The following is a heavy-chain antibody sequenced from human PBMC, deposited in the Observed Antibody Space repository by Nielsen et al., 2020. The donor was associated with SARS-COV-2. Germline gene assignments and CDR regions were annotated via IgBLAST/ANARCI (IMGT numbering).Heavy chain of an antibody. Sequence: GESLKISCAASGFTFNNYGLYWVRQAPGKGLEWVASISYEGSKKYYGDSLTGRFTVSRDTSKNTVYLQMNSLRAEDTAVYYCARAESGSYWNAFDIWGQGTMVTVSS. J-gene: IGHJ3*02. CDR1: GFTFNNYG. CDR3: ARAESGSYWNAFDI. V-gene: IGHV3-30*03. CDR2: ISYEGSKK. D-gene: IGHD1-26*01.